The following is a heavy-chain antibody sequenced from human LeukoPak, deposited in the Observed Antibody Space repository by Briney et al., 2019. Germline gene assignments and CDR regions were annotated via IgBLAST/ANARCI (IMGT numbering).Heavy chain of an antibody. D-gene: IGHD1-26*01. J-gene: IGHJ3*02. CDR2: IKPDGTER. CDR3: ARSKSYPGGVGATTNTDAFDI. V-gene: IGHV3-7*01. CDR1: GFVFSTYW. Sequence: GGSLRLSCAASGFVFSTYWVTWVRQAPGMGLEWVANIKPDGTERFYVDSVKGRFTISRDNAKNSPYLQMNSLGAEDTAVYYCARSKSYPGGVGATTNTDAFDIWGQGTMVTVSS.